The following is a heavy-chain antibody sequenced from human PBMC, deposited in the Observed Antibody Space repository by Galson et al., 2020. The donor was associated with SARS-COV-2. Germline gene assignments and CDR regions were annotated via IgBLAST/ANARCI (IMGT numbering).Heavy chain of an antibody. D-gene: IGHD3-3*01. V-gene: IGHV4-59*01. CDR1: GGSISSNY. Sequence: SETLSLTCTVSGGSISSNYWSWIRQPTGKGLEWIGYIYYSGSTKYNPSLKSRVTISGDTSKNQFSLKLTSVTAADTAVYYCARGDKSGPLDAFDIWGRGTMVTVSA. CDR2: IYYSGST. CDR3: ARGDKSGPLDAFDI. J-gene: IGHJ3*02.